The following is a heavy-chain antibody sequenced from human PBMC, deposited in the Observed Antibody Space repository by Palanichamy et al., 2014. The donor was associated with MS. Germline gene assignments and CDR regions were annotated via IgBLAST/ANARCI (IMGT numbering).Heavy chain of an antibody. D-gene: IGHD6-13*01. V-gene: IGHV3-23*01. J-gene: IGHJ3*01. CDR1: GFTFSNFA. Sequence: EVQLLESGGGLAQPGGSLRVSCAASGFTFSNFAMTWVRQPPGKGLEWVSGISSSGGSTYYSDSVRGRFTISRDNFKNAVSLQMDGLRVEDTAVYYCAKSSSRHQLVRSPLDLWGQGTMVTVSS. CDR2: ISSSGGST. CDR3: AKSSSRHQLVRSPLDL.